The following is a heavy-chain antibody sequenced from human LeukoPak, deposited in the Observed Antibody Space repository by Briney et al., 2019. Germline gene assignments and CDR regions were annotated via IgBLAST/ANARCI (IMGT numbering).Heavy chain of an antibody. CDR3: ARGLTMVRGTRRRYNWFDP. Sequence: SETLSLTCAVSGGSISSSNWWSWVRQPPGKGLEWIGEIYHSGSTNYNPSLKSRVTISVDKSKNQFSLKLSSVTAADTAVYYCARGLTMVRGTRRRYNWFDPWGQGTLVTVSS. D-gene: IGHD3-10*01. CDR2: IYHSGST. CDR1: GGSISSSNW. V-gene: IGHV4-4*02. J-gene: IGHJ5*02.